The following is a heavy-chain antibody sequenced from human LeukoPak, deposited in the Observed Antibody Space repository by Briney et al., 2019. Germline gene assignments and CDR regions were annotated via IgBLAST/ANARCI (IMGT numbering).Heavy chain of an antibody. CDR2: MNPNSGNT. CDR3: ARGRGVRGVIIYYYYYYMDV. J-gene: IGHJ6*03. Sequence: ASVKVSCKASGYTFTSYDINWVRQATGQGLEWMGWMNPNSGNTGYAQKFQGRVTTTRNTSISTAYMELSSLRSEDTAVYYCARGRGVRGVIIYYYYYYMDVWGKGTTVTISS. CDR1: GYTFTSYD. D-gene: IGHD3-10*01. V-gene: IGHV1-8*01.